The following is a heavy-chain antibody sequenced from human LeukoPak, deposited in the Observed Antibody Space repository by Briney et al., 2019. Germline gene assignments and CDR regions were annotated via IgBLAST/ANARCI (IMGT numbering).Heavy chain of an antibody. CDR3: ATGSSGYYFYFEN. Sequence: GGSLRLSCAASGFTFSDYYMSWIRQAPGKGLEWVSYISSSSSYTNYADSVKGRFTISRDNAKNSLYLQMNSLRAEDTAVYYCATGSSGYYFYFENWGQGTLVTVSS. J-gene: IGHJ4*02. D-gene: IGHD3-22*01. V-gene: IGHV3-11*06. CDR1: GFTFSDYY. CDR2: ISSSSSYT.